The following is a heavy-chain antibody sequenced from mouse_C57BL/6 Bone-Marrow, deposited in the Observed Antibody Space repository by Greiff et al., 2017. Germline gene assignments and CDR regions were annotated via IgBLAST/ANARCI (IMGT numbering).Heavy chain of an antibody. Sequence: VQLQQSGAELAKPGASVKLSCKASGYTFTSYWMHWVKQRPGQGLEWIGYINPSSGYTKYNQKFKDKATLTADKSSSTAYMQLSSLTYEDSAVYYCAAGNDDGSSQVAYWGQGTLVTVSA. CDR1: GYTFTSYW. CDR3: AAGNDDGSSQVAY. J-gene: IGHJ3*01. CDR2: INPSSGYT. D-gene: IGHD1-1*01. V-gene: IGHV1-7*01.